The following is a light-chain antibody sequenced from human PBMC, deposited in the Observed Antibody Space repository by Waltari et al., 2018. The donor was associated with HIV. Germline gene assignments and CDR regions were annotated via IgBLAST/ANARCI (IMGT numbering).Light chain of an antibody. CDR2: EVS. Sequence: QSALTQPASVSGSPGQSITIPCIGTSSAVGGYNSVSWYQHHPGKAPKLMIYEVSNRPSGVSNRFSGSKSGNTASLTISGLQAEDEADYYCSSYTSTKVLFGGGTKLTVL. V-gene: IGLV2-14*01. CDR3: SSYTSTKVL. J-gene: IGLJ2*01. CDR1: SSAVGGYNS.